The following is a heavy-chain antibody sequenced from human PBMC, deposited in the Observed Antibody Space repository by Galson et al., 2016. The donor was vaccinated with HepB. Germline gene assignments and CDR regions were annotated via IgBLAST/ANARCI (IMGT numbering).Heavy chain of an antibody. V-gene: IGHV2-5*02. D-gene: IGHD2-21*01. CDR3: AHRGGRRGESDAFVI. CDR1: GFSLSAYGKA. CDR2: IYWDDDK. J-gene: IGHJ3*02. Sequence: PALVKPTQTLTLTCTFSGFSLSAYGKAVGWIRQPPGKALEWLALIYWDDDKRYSPSLKSRLTITTVTSENQVVLTMTNMDPVATATYFCAHRGGRRGESDAFVIWGQGTMVTVSS.